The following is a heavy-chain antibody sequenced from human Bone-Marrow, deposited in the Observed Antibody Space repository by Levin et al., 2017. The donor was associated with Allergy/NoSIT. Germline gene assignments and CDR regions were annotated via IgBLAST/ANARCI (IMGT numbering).Heavy chain of an antibody. J-gene: IGHJ4*02. CDR3: ARGRDGYKSHFDY. CDR2: VYYSGST. D-gene: IGHD5-24*01. CDR1: GDSVRSNNFF. V-gene: IGHV4-39*07. Sequence: SSETLSLTCTVSGDSVRSNNFFWGWIRQPPGKGLQWIGYVYYSGSTFFTPSLESRVSMSVDTSNNLFSLNLNSVTAADTAVYYCARGRDGYKSHFDYWGQGTLVTVSS.